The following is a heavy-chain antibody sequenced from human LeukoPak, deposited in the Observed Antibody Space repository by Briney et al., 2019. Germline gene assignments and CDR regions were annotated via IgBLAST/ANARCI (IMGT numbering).Heavy chain of an antibody. CDR2: IRGSGGRT. J-gene: IGHJ4*02. Sequence: GGSLRLSCAASGFTFSSYAMSWVRQAPGKGLEWVSAIRGSGGRTYYADSVKGRLTISRDNSKNTLYLQMNSLRAEDTAVYYCAKDPLRFGGLLPPYFDYWGQGTLVTVSS. V-gene: IGHV3-23*01. CDR3: AKDPLRFGGLLPPYFDY. CDR1: GFTFSSYA. D-gene: IGHD3-10*01.